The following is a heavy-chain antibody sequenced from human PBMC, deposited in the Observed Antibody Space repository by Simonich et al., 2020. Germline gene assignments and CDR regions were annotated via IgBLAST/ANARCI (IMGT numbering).Heavy chain of an antibody. D-gene: IGHD1-1*01. CDR1: GGSISSYY. CDR2: IYYSGST. V-gene: IGHV4-59*01. CDR3: ARAFRDRTGYFDY. J-gene: IGHJ4*02. Sequence: QVQLQESGPGLVKPSETLSLTCTVSGGSISSYYWSWIRQPPGKGLEWIGDIYYSGSTNYNPSLKSRVTISVDTSKNQFSLKLSSVTAADTAVYYCARAFRDRTGYFDYWGQGTLVTVSS.